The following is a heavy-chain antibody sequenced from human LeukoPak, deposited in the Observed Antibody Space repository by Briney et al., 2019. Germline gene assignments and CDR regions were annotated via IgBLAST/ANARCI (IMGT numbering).Heavy chain of an antibody. CDR1: GFNFFNYD. CDR2: IRNKANSYTT. CDR3: AREWDSGSYYLGYFDY. Sequence: GESLRLSCAASGFNFFNYDMNWVRQAPGKGLEWVGRIRNKANSYTTEYAASVKGRFTISRDDSKNSLYLQMNSLKCEDTAVYYCAREWDSGSYYLGYFDYWGQGTLVTVSS. V-gene: IGHV3-72*01. J-gene: IGHJ4*02. D-gene: IGHD1-26*01.